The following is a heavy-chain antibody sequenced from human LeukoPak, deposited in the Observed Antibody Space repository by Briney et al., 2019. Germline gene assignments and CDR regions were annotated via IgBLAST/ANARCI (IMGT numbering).Heavy chain of an antibody. CDR3: AKEGGSGISVIDY. CDR1: GFTFDDYT. CDR2: ISWDGGST. Sequence: PGGSLRLSCAASGFTFDDYTMHWVRQAPGKGLEWVSLISWDGGSTYYADSVKGRFTISRDNSKNSLYLQMNSLRTEDTALYYCAKEGGSGISVIDYWGQGTLVTVSS. V-gene: IGHV3-43*01. D-gene: IGHD3-10*01. J-gene: IGHJ4*02.